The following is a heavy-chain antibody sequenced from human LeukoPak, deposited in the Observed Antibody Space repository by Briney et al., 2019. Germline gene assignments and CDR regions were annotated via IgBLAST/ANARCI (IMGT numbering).Heavy chain of an antibody. CDR1: GFTFSSDY. CDR2: ISTSGTTS. CDR3: ATGLAHY. Sequence: GGSLRLSCVASGFTFSSDYMTWVRQAPGKGLEWVSSISTSGTTSYYADSVKGRFTISRDNSRNTLYLQMNSLGLEDTAIYFCATGLAHYWGQGTMVTVST. J-gene: IGHJ4*02. V-gene: IGHV3-23*01.